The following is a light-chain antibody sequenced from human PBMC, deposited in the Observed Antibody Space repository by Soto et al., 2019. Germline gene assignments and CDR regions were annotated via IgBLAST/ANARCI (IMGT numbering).Light chain of an antibody. CDR3: SSYTSSSTVV. Sequence: QSALTQFASVSGSPGQSITISCTGTSSDVGGYNYVSWYQQHPGKAPKLMIYEVSNRPSGVSNRFSGSKSGNTASLTISGLQAEDEADYYCSSYTSSSTVVFGGGTKLTVL. CDR1: SSDVGGYNY. CDR2: EVS. J-gene: IGLJ2*01. V-gene: IGLV2-14*01.